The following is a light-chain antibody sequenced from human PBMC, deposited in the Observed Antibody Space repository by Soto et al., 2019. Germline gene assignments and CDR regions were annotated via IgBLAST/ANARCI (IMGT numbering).Light chain of an antibody. V-gene: IGKV1-33*01. CDR3: QQYDNFPA. CDR2: DAS. Sequence: DIQMTQSPSSLSASVGDRVTITCQASQDISNYLNWYQQKPGKAPKLLIYDASNLETGVPSRFSGSGSGTDFTFTINNLQPEDIATYFCQQYDNFPAFGQGTKLEIK. CDR1: QDISNY. J-gene: IGKJ2*01.